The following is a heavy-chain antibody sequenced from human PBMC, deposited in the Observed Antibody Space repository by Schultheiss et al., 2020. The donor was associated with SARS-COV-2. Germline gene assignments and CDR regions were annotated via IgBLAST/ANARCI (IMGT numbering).Heavy chain of an antibody. D-gene: IGHD4-17*01. CDR2: ISGSGGST. CDR3: ARAPYGDYLNWYFDL. CDR1: GFTFSSYA. V-gene: IGHV3-23*01. J-gene: IGHJ2*01. Sequence: GGSLRLSCAASGFTFSSYAMSWVRQAPGKGLEWVSAISGSGGSTYYADSVKGRFTISRDNSKNTLYLQMNSLRAEDTAVYYCARAPYGDYLNWYFDLWGRGTLVTVSS.